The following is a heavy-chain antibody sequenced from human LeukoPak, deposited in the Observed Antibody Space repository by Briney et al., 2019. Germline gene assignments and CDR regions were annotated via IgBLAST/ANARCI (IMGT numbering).Heavy chain of an antibody. V-gene: IGHV4-34*01. CDR2: INHSGST. CDR3: ARGQVYCSSTSCYTGWFDP. J-gene: IGHJ5*02. Sequence: SETLSLTCAVYGVSFSGYYWSWLRQTPGKGLEWIGEINHSGSTNYNPSLKSRVTISVDTSKNQFSLKLSSVTAADTAVYYCARGQVYCSSTSCYTGWFDPWGQGTLVTVSS. D-gene: IGHD2-2*02. CDR1: GVSFSGYY.